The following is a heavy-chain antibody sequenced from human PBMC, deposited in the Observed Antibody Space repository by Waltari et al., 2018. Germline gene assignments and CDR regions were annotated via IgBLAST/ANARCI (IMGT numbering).Heavy chain of an antibody. D-gene: IGHD2-8*01. J-gene: IGHJ4*02. CDR2: LSGSGDNT. CDR3: AKDESNYDPIYSTNHFDS. Sequence: LESGGALVPPGGSLSLPFAAFGFSFVSYSMSWVRQAPGKGLEWVSSLSGSGDNTYYSDSVKGRFTISRDNSNNTLFLQMNLLRVEDAALYYCAKDESNYDPIYSTNHFDSWGQGTLVTVSS. CDR1: GFSFVSYS. V-gene: IGHV3-23*01.